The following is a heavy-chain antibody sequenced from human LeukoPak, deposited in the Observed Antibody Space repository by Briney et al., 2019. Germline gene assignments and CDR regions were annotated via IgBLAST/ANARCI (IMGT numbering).Heavy chain of an antibody. CDR2: TRYDGNNK. CDR1: GFTFRTYG. D-gene: IGHD2-2*01. Sequence: GGSLRLSCAASGFTFRTYGMHWVRQAPGKGLEWVAFTRYDGNNKDYTDSVKGRFTISRDNAKNSLYLQMNSLRAEDTAVYYCATYSSSNGREFQYWGQGTLVTVSS. J-gene: IGHJ1*01. CDR3: ATYSSSNGREFQY. V-gene: IGHV3-30*02.